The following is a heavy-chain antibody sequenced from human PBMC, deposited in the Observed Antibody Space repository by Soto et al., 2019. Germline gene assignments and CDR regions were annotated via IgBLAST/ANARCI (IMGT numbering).Heavy chain of an antibody. CDR1: GGSISSGDYY. Sequence: SETLSLTCTVSGGSISSGDYYWSWIRQPPGKGLEWIGYIYYSGSTYYNPSLKSRVTISVDMSKNQFSLKLSSVTAADTAVYYCARDPYSKLPQGYYYYYGMDVWGQGTTVTVSS. V-gene: IGHV4-30-4*01. D-gene: IGHD4-4*01. CDR3: ARDPYSKLPQGYYYYYGMDV. J-gene: IGHJ6*02. CDR2: IYYSGST.